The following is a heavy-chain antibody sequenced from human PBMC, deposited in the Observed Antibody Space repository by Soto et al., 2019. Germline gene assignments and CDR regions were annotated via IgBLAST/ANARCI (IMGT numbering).Heavy chain of an antibody. D-gene: IGHD3-10*01. CDR1: GFTLQNYA. V-gene: IGHV3-23*01. CDR3: AKGKSTGDIDWFDP. Sequence: GGSLRLSCTASGFTLQNYAMAWVRQAPGKGLEWVSTLIGGHYGTAYSYSVKGRLTVSRDNSKNCLYLQMNSLGVEDTATYFCAKGKSTGDIDWFDPWGQGSLVTVSS. J-gene: IGHJ5*02. CDR2: LIGGHYGT.